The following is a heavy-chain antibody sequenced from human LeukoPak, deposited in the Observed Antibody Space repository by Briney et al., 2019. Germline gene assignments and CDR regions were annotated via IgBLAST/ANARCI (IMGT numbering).Heavy chain of an antibody. CDR3: ARVRPTSPSYAFDI. D-gene: IGHD1-26*01. CDR1: GGSISSGDYY. CDR2: IYYSGST. V-gene: IGHV4-30-4*01. J-gene: IGHJ3*02. Sequence: SEPLSLTCTVSGGSISSGDYYWSWIRQPPGKGLEWIGYIYYSGSTYYNPSLKSRVTISVDTSKNQFSLKLSSVTAADTAVYYCARVRPTSPSYAFDIWGQGTMVTVSS.